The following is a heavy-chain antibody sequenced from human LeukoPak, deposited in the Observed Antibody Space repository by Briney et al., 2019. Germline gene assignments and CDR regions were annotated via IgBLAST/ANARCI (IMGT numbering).Heavy chain of an antibody. V-gene: IGHV1-18*01. J-gene: IGHJ4*02. Sequence: ASVKVSCKASGYTFTSYGISWVRQAPGQGLEWMGWISAYNGNTNYAQKLQGRVTMTTDTSTSTAYMELRSLRSDDTAMYYCARDLRDYGDFNFDYWGQGTLVTVSS. D-gene: IGHD4-17*01. CDR3: ARDLRDYGDFNFDY. CDR1: GYTFTSYG. CDR2: ISAYNGNT.